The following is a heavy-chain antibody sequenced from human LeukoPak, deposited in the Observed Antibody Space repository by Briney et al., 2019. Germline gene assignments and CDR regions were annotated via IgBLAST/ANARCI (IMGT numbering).Heavy chain of an antibody. Sequence: KASETLSLTCTVSGDSTSSYYWSWVRQPPGKGREWIGYIYYSGSTYYNPSLKSRVTISVDTSKNQFSLKLSSVTAADTAVYYCARDLTGTHAFDIWGQGTMVTVSS. D-gene: IGHD3-10*01. V-gene: IGHV4-59*12. CDR1: GDSTSSYY. CDR2: IYYSGST. CDR3: ARDLTGTHAFDI. J-gene: IGHJ3*02.